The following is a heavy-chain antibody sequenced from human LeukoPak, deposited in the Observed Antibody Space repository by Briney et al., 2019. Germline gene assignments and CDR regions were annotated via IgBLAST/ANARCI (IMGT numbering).Heavy chain of an antibody. V-gene: IGHV1-46*01. J-gene: IGHJ5*02. D-gene: IGHD3-10*01. CDR2: INPSGASA. CDR1: GYTFTSYS. CDR3: ARGHGSGSTNWFDP. Sequence: ASVKVSCEASGYTFTSYSIHWVRQAPGQGLEWMGIINPSGASAMYAQKFQGRVTMTRGMSTATVYLDLSSLRFDDTAVYYCARGHGSGSTNWFDPWGQGTLVTVSS.